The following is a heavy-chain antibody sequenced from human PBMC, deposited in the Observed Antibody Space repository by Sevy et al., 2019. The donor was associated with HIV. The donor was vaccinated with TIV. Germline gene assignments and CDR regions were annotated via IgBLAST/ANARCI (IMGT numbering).Heavy chain of an antibody. V-gene: IGHV3-30*04. CDR3: ARDLNSGCANYYYYGMDV. CDR1: GFTFINHA. CDR2: ISYDGSNK. Sequence: GGSLRLSCAASGFTFINHAMHWVRQAPGKGLEWVTVISYDGSNKYYADSVKGRFTISRDTSKSTVYLQMDSLRAEDTAVYYCARDLNSGCANYYYYGMDVWGQGTTVTVSS. J-gene: IGHJ6*02. D-gene: IGHD1-26*01.